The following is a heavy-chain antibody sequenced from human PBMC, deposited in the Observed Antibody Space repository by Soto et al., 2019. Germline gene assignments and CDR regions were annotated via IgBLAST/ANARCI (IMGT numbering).Heavy chain of an antibody. Sequence: QVQLVESGGGVVQPGRSLRLSCAASGSTFSSYGMHWVRQAPGKGLEWVAVISYDGSNKYYADSVKGRFTISRDNSKNTLYLQMNSLRAEDTAVYYCAKDQYSGSYYYYYYGMDVWGQGTTVTVSS. J-gene: IGHJ6*02. CDR3: AKDQYSGSYYYYYYGMDV. D-gene: IGHD1-26*01. CDR1: GSTFSSYG. V-gene: IGHV3-30*18. CDR2: ISYDGSNK.